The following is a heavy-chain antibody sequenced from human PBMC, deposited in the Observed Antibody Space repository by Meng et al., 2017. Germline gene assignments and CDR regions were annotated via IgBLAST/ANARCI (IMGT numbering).Heavy chain of an antibody. CDR2: IYYSGST. J-gene: IGHJ4*02. D-gene: IGHD6-19*01. Sequence: SETLSLTCTVSGGSISSYYWSWIRQPPGKGLEWIGYIYYSGSTNNNPSLKSRVTISVDTSKNQFSLKLSSVTAADTAVYYCARVGRGGSGWYSNYFDYWGQGTLVTVSS. V-gene: IGHV4-59*01. CDR3: ARVGRGGSGWYSNYFDY. CDR1: GGSISSYY.